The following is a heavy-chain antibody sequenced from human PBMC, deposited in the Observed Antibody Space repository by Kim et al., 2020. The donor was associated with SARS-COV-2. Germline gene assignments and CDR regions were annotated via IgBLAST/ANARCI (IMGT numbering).Heavy chain of an antibody. CDR3: TRSGLVWGY. V-gene: IGHV3-49*04. CDR2: IRSKAYGGTT. Sequence: GGSLRLSCTASGFTFGDYAMSWVRQAPGKGLEWVGFIRSKAYGGTTEYAASVKGRFTISRDDSKSIAYLQMNSLKTEDTAVYYCTRSGLVWGYWGQGTLVTVSS. D-gene: IGHD3-10*01. CDR1: GFTFGDYA. J-gene: IGHJ4*02.